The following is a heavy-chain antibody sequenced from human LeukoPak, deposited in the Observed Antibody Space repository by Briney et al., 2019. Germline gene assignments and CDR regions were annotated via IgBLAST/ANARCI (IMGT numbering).Heavy chain of an antibody. J-gene: IGHJ6*02. CDR3: AKVSYGSGSYYYYYGMDV. V-gene: IGHV3-23*01. D-gene: IGHD3-10*01. CDR2: ISGSGGST. CDR1: GFTFSSYA. Sequence: GGSLRLSCAASGFTFSSYAMSWVREAPGKGLEWVSAISGSGGSTYYADFVKGRFTISRDNSKNTLYLQMNSLRAEDTAVYYCAKVSYGSGSYYYYYGMDVWGQGTTVTVSS.